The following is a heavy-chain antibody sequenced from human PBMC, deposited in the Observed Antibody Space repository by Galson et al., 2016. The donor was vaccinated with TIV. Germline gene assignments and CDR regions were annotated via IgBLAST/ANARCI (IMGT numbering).Heavy chain of an antibody. J-gene: IGHJ6*02. Sequence: LRLSCPASQFTFTSYSIHWVRQAPGKGLEWLSVLSPDGRNKFYADSVKGRFTLSRDKSKRTVFLQMDRLTPGDTAVYYCARDAVTYPYYYHPYGMDVWGQGTTVTVSS. V-gene: IGHV3-30*04. D-gene: IGHD2-2*02. CDR3: ARDAVTYPYYYHPYGMDV. CDR2: LSPDGRNK. CDR1: QFTFTSYS.